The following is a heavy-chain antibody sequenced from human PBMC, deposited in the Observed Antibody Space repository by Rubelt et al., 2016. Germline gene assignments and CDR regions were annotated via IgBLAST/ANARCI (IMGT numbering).Heavy chain of an antibody. V-gene: IGHV4-39*01. J-gene: IGHJ5*02. CDR1: GGSISSSSYY. Sequence: QVQLHESGPGLVKPSETLSLTCTVSGGSISSSSYYWAWVRQSPGKGLEWIGSINYSGSTYYNPSLKSRVTMSAGTTKTQFSRNLRSWTAADTAIYYGARPFYYGSAAYSLNWFDPWGQGTLVTVSS. CDR3: ARPFYYGSAAYSLNWFDP. D-gene: IGHD3-10*01. CDR2: INYSGST.